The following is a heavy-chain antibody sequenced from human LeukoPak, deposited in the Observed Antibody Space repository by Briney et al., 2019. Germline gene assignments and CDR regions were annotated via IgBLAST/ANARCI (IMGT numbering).Heavy chain of an antibody. CDR3: ARDYYDSSGLMSFDY. CDR1: GYTFTSYG. CDR2: ISPYNGHT. Sequence: ASVKVSCKASGYTFTSYGISWVRQAPGQGLEWMGWISPYNGHTNYAQKLQGRVTMTTDTSTSTAYMELRSLRSDDTAVYYCARDYYDSSGLMSFDYWGQGTLATVSS. J-gene: IGHJ4*02. V-gene: IGHV1-18*01. D-gene: IGHD3-22*01.